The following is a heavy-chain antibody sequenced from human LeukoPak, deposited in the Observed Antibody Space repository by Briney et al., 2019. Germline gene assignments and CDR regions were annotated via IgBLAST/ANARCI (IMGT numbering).Heavy chain of an antibody. Sequence: ASVKVSCKASGGTFSTYAVNWVRQAPGQGLEWMGGIIPIFGTANYAQKFQGRVTITTDESTSTAYMELSSLRSEDTAVYYCATNPHYYDSSGYYMGFAFDIWGQGTMVTVSS. J-gene: IGHJ3*02. CDR3: ATNPHYYDSSGYYMGFAFDI. D-gene: IGHD3-22*01. CDR1: GGTFSTYA. CDR2: IIPIFGTA. V-gene: IGHV1-69*05.